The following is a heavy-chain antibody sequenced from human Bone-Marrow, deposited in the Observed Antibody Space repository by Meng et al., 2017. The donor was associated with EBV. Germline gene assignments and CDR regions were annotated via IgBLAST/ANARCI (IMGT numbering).Heavy chain of an antibody. CDR1: GFSLSTSVVV. D-gene: IGHD3-22*01. J-gene: IGHJ4*02. CDR3: AHSHYYDSSGYYYEQLDY. V-gene: IGHV2-5*02. CDR2: IYWDDDK. Sequence: HITWKDFCPTSLITTPTLMLSCSFSGFSLSTSVVVVGWIRQPPGKALEWLALIYWDDDKRYSPSLKSRLTITKDTSKNQVVLTMTNMDPVDTATYYCAHSHYYDSSGYYYEQLDYWGQGTLVTVSS.